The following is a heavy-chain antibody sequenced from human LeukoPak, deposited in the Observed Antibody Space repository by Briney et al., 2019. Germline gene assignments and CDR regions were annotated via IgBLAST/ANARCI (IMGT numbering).Heavy chain of an antibody. CDR1: GGSISSGDYY. CDR3: ASFCSSTSCYGGY. V-gene: IGHV4-30-4*01. D-gene: IGHD2-2*01. CDR2: IYYSGST. Sequence: PSETLSLTCTVSGGSISSGDYYWSWIRQPRGKGLEWIGYIYYSGSTYYNPSLKSRVTISVDTSKNQFSLKLSSVTAADTAVYYCASFCSSTSCYGGYWGQGTLVTVSS. J-gene: IGHJ4*02.